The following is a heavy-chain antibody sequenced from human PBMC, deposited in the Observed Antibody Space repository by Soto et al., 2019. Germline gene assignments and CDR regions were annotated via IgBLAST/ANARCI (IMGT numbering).Heavy chain of an antibody. D-gene: IGHD6-19*01. Sequence: ASVKVSCKASGYTFTSYAMHWVRQAPGQRLEWMGWINAGNGNTKYSQKFQGRVTITRDTSASTAYMELSSLRSEDTAVYYCARDRSSGWPDAFGIWGQGTMVTVSS. J-gene: IGHJ3*02. CDR2: INAGNGNT. CDR1: GYTFTSYA. V-gene: IGHV1-3*01. CDR3: ARDRSSGWPDAFGI.